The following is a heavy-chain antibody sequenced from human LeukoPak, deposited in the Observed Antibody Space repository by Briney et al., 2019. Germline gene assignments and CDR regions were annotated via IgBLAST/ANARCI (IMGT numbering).Heavy chain of an antibody. J-gene: IGHJ4*02. V-gene: IGHV4-34*01. D-gene: IGHD4-17*01. CDR1: GGSLSGYY. CDR3: ARERRDDYVSFDY. CDR2: INHSGST. Sequence: SETLSLTCAVYGGSLSGYYLSWIRQPPGKGLEWIGEINHSGSTNYNPSLKSRVTISVDTSKNQFSLKLSSVTAADTAVYYCARERRDDYVSFDYWGQGTLVSVSS.